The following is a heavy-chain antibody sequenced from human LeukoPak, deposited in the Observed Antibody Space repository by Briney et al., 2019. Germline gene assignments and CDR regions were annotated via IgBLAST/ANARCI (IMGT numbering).Heavy chain of an antibody. Sequence: SETLSLTCDVYGGSFSDNYCNWIRQPPGRGLEWIGSIHYSGSTNHNPSLKSRAIISVDTSKNQFSLNLYSVTAADTAVYYCARRNRSGWYFDYWGQGTLVTVSS. CDR1: GGSFSDNY. V-gene: IGHV4-34*11. CDR3: ARRNRSGWYFDY. D-gene: IGHD6-19*01. J-gene: IGHJ4*02. CDR2: IHYSGST.